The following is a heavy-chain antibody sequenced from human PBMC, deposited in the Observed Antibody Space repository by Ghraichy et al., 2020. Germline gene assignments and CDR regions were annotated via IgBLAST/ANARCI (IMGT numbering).Heavy chain of an antibody. CDR3: ARDRYDYGDYTGGGYFDL. D-gene: IGHD4-17*01. CDR1: GFTFSSYS. J-gene: IGHJ2*01. V-gene: IGHV3-21*01. CDR2: ISSSSSYI. Sequence: GGSLRLSCAASGFTFSSYSMNWVRQAPGKGLEWVSSISSSSSYIYYADSVKGRFTISRDNAKNSLYLQMNSLRAEDTAVYYCARDRYDYGDYTGGGYFDLWGRGTLVTVSS.